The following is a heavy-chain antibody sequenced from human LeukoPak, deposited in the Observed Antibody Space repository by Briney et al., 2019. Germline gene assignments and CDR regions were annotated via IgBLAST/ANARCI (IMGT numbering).Heavy chain of an antibody. CDR2: INPNSGGT. CDR3: ARGSNYYDSRGDVFDI. J-gene: IGHJ3*02. CDR1: GYTFTGYY. D-gene: IGHD3-22*01. Sequence: GASVKDSFKASGYTFTGYYMHWVRQAPGQGLEWMGWINPNSGGTNYAQKFQGRVTMTRDTSISTAYMELSRLRSDDTAVYYCARGSNYYDSRGDVFDIRGQGTLVTVSS. V-gene: IGHV1-2*02.